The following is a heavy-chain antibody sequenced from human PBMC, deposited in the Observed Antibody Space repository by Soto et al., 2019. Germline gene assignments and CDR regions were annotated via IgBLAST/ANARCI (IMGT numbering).Heavy chain of an antibody. D-gene: IGHD2-2*02. CDR1: GYTFSGYY. CDR2: INPNSGGT. CDR3: ARSLTEGYCTITGCYTRPLYGMDV. J-gene: IGHJ6*02. V-gene: IGHV1-2*02. Sequence: APVKVSCKASGYTFSGYYIHWLLQAPGQGLEWMGWINPNSGGTNYAQKLQGRVTVTRDTPTSTAYMELSRLTSDDTAVYYCARSLTEGYCTITGCYTRPLYGMDVWGQGTTVTVSS.